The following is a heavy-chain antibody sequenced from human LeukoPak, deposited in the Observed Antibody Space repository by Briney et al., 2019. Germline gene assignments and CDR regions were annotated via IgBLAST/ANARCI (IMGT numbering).Heavy chain of an antibody. D-gene: IGHD3-10*01. CDR3: ARARRITMVRGMSYYYYYGMDV. V-gene: IGHV1-8*01. J-gene: IGHJ6*02. Sequence: ASVKVSCKASGYTFTSYDINWVRQATGQGLEWMGWMNPNSGNTGYAQEFQGRVTMTRNTSISTAYMELSSLRSEDTAVYYCARARRITMVRGMSYYYYYGMDVWGQGTTVTVSS. CDR1: GYTFTSYD. CDR2: MNPNSGNT.